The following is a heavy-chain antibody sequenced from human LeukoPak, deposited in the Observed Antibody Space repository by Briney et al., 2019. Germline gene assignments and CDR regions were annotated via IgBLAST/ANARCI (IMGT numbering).Heavy chain of an antibody. CDR1: GYTFTSYA. V-gene: IGHV1-3*03. CDR3: ASANCSGSRCYGALDN. Sequence: GASVKVSCKASGYTFTSYAMHWVRQAPGQRLEWMGWINAGNGNTKYSQEFQGRVTITRDTSASTAYMELSSLRSEDMAVYYCASANCSGSRCYGALDNWGQGTLVTVSS. D-gene: IGHD2-15*01. CDR2: INAGNGNT. J-gene: IGHJ4*02.